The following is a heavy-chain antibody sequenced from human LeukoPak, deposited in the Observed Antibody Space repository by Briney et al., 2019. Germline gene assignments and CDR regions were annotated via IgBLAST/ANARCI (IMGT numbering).Heavy chain of an antibody. Sequence: PGGSLRLSCAASGFTFSGSAMHWVRQAPGKGLEWVAVISLDANNKYYADSVKGRFTISRDNSKNTLYLQMNSLRAEDTAVYYCARDLGYYDSSGYYLYYFDYWGQGTLVTVSS. CDR3: ARDLGYYDSSGYYLYYFDY. J-gene: IGHJ4*02. CDR2: ISLDANNK. CDR1: GFTFSGSA. D-gene: IGHD3-22*01. V-gene: IGHV3-30-3*01.